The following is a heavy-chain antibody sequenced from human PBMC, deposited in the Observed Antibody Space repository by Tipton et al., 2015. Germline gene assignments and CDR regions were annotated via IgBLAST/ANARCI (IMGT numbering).Heavy chain of an antibody. Sequence: LRLSCTVSGGSISSHYWRWIRQPPGKGLEWIGYIYNSGSTDYNPSLKSRVTISVDTSKNQFSLNLSSVTAADTAVYYCARSLGEYTYGLIGHWGQGTLVTVSS. V-gene: IGHV4-59*11. CDR3: ARSLGEYTYGLIGH. CDR1: GGSISSHY. J-gene: IGHJ4*02. D-gene: IGHD5-18*01. CDR2: IYNSGST.